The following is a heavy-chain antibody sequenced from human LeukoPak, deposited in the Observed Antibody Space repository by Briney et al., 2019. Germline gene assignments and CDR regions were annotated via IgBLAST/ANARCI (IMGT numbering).Heavy chain of an antibody. CDR3: AKGVATTSYFDY. Sequence: GGTLRLSCAASGFSFSIYGMHWVRQAPGKGLEWVAFIQYDENNKYYADSVKGRFTISRDNSKNMLYLQMYSLRSEDTAVYYCAKGVATTSYFDYWGQGTLVTVSS. V-gene: IGHV3-30*02. D-gene: IGHD4-11*01. CDR1: GFSFSIYG. CDR2: IQYDENNK. J-gene: IGHJ4*02.